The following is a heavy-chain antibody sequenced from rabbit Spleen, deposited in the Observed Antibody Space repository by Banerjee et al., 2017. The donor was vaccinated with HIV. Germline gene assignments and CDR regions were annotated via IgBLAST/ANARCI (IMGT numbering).Heavy chain of an antibody. CDR1: GFAFSSYG. V-gene: IGHV1S47*01. D-gene: IGHD3-1*01. CDR3: AISDVGGSVRL. CDR2: IDLVFCST. J-gene: IGHJ4*01. Sequence: QEQLVESGGGLVQPGGSLTLSCKASGFAFSSYGVSWVRQAPGKELEWIGYIDLVFCSTCSDSCVNGLFTFSCHNAKNTLYLQLNSLTFAVTATYFCAISDVGGSVRLWGPAPLFTVS.